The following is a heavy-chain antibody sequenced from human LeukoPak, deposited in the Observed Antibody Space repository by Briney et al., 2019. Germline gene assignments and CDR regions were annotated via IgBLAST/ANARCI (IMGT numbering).Heavy chain of an antibody. V-gene: IGHV3-74*01. CDR2: INSDGSST. CDR1: GFTFSSYW. CDR3: ARGEYSSSWYVPYNWFDP. D-gene: IGHD6-13*01. Sequence: PGGSLRLSCAASGFTFSSYWMHWVRQAPGKGLVWVSRINSDGSSTSYADSVKGRFTISRDNAKNTLYLQMNSLRAEDTAVYYCARGEYSSSWYVPYNWFDPWGQGTLVTVSS. J-gene: IGHJ5*02.